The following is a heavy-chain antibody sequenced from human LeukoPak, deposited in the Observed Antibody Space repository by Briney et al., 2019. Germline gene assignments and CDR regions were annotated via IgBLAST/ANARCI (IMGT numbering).Heavy chain of an antibody. V-gene: IGHV3-74*01. J-gene: IGHJ4*02. Sequence: GGSLRLSCAASGNYWMHWVRQAPGKGLVRVSHINSDGSWTSYADSVKGRFTISKDNAKNTVYLQMNNLRAEDTAVYYCAKDLYYYDSSGSNAYFDYWGQGTLVTVSS. CDR3: AKDLYYYDSSGSNAYFDY. CDR2: INSDGSWT. D-gene: IGHD3-22*01. CDR1: GNYW.